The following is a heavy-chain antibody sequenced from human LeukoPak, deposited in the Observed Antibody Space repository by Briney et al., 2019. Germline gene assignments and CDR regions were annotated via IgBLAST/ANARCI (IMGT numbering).Heavy chain of an antibody. CDR3: GKGGSLFDP. V-gene: IGHV3-23*01. CDR1: GFTFSSYT. D-gene: IGHD1-26*01. Sequence: SGGPLRLSCAASGFTFSSYTMNWVRQAPGKGLECVSTISGSGGTTYYAESVKGRFTISRDNSKNTLYLQMNSLRAEDTAVYYCGKGGSLFDPWGQGTPVTVSS. CDR2: ISGSGGTT. J-gene: IGHJ5*02.